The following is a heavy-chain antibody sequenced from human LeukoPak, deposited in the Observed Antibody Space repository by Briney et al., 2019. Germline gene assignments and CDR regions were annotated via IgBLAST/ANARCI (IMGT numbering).Heavy chain of an antibody. CDR3: AREYYYDSSGYHY. D-gene: IGHD3-22*01. V-gene: IGHV3-30*04. Sequence: PGGSLRLSCAASGFTFSSYAMHWVRQAPGKGLEWVAVISYDGSNKYYADSVKGRFTISRDNSKNTLYLQMNSLRAEDTAVYYCAREYYYDSSGYHYWGQGTLVTVSS. CDR1: GFTFSSYA. J-gene: IGHJ4*02. CDR2: ISYDGSNK.